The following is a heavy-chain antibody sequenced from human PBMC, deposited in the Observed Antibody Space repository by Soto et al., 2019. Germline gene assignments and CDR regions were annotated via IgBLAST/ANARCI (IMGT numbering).Heavy chain of an antibody. V-gene: IGHV3-23*01. D-gene: IGHD6-13*01. Sequence: EVQLLESGGGLVQPGGSLRLSCAAAGFTFSIYAMSWVRQAPGKGLEWVSAISGSGGSTYYADSVKGRFTISRDNSKNTLYLQMTSLRADDTAVYYCAKATRRGAATLLRDYWGQGTLVTVSS. CDR1: GFTFSIYA. CDR3: AKATRRGAATLLRDY. J-gene: IGHJ4*02. CDR2: ISGSGGST.